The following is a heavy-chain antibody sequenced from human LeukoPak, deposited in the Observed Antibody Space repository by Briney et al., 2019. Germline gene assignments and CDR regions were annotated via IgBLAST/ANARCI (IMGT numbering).Heavy chain of an antibody. CDR1: GFTFGDYA. CDR2: IRSKAYGGTT. J-gene: IGHJ6*03. Sequence: GGSLRLSCTASGFTFGDYAMSWVRQAPGKGLEWVGFIRSKAYGGTTEYAASVKGRFTISRDDSKSIAYLQMNSLKTEDTAVYYCTRVGVAAAGTRYYYMDVWGKGTTVTVSS. CDR3: TRVGVAAAGTRYYYMDV. D-gene: IGHD6-13*01. V-gene: IGHV3-49*04.